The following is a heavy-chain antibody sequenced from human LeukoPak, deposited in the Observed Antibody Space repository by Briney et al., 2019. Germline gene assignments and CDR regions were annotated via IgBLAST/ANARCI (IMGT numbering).Heavy chain of an antibody. V-gene: IGHV3-21*01. CDR2: ISRDSNYI. Sequence: GGSLRLSCAASGFTFSSYSMAWVRQAPGEGLEWVSSISRDSNYIYYEDSVKGRFTVSRDNAKNSLYLQMTSLGADDTAVYYCVKERAAVFENWGQGTLVTASS. J-gene: IGHJ1*01. CDR3: VKERAAVFEN. D-gene: IGHD6-13*01. CDR1: GFTFSSYS.